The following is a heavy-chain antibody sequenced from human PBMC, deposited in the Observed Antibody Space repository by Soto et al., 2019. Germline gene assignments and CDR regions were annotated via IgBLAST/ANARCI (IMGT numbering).Heavy chain of an antibody. J-gene: IGHJ4*02. CDR3: ARSITGYSYADS. CDR1: GFTFRSYW. CDR2: ISSDGSTT. D-gene: IGHD5-18*01. V-gene: IGHV3-74*01. Sequence: GGSLRLSCAASGFTFRSYWMHWVLQVPGKGLVWVSRISSDGSTTYYADSVKGRFTISRDNAKNTLYLQMNSLRAEDTAVYYCARSITGYSYADSWGQGTLVTVSS.